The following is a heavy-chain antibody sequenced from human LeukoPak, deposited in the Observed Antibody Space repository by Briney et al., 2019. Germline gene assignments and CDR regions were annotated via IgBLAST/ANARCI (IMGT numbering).Heavy chain of an antibody. J-gene: IGHJ3*02. CDR2: ISSSGSTI. V-gene: IGHV3-11*01. CDR1: GFTFSDYY. CDR3: ARDTLEADYGDYDAFDI. D-gene: IGHD4-17*01. Sequence: GGSLRLSCAASGFTFSDYYMSWIRHAPGKGLEWVSYISSSGSTIYYADSVKGRFTISRDNAKNSLYLQMNSLRAEDTAVYYCARDTLEADYGDYDAFDIWGQGTMVTVSS.